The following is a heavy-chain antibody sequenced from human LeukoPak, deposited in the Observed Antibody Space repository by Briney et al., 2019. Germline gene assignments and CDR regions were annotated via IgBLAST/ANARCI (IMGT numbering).Heavy chain of an antibody. CDR2: INHSGST. V-gene: IGHV4-34*01. D-gene: IGHD6-6*01. Sequence: SETLSLTCAVYGGSFSGYYWSWIRQPPGKGLEWIGEINHSGSTNYSPSLKSRVTISVDTSKNQFSLKLSSVTAADTAVYYCARGPGIHRYSSSSGFDYWGQGTLVTVSS. J-gene: IGHJ4*02. CDR3: ARGPGIHRYSSSSGFDY. CDR1: GGSFSGYY.